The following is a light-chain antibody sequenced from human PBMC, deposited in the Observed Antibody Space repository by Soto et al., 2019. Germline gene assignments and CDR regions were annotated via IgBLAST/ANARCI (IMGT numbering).Light chain of an antibody. J-gene: IGKJ2*01. CDR2: GAS. CDR1: QSFSDSY. CDR3: QQYGGSSYN. V-gene: IGKV3-20*01. Sequence: EIVLTQSPGTLSLSPGERVTLSCRASQSFSDSYLAWYQQKSGQAPRLLIYGASTRATGIPDRFSGSGSGTDFILTISRLEPEDFAVYYCQQYGGSSYNFGQGTKLEIK.